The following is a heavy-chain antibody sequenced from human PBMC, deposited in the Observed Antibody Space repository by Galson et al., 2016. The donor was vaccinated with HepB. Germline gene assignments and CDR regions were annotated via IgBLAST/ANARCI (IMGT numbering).Heavy chain of an antibody. J-gene: IGHJ4*02. V-gene: IGHV1-3*01. D-gene: IGHD1-7*01. CDR3: ARGPGNYYFDY. CDR1: GGTFSSYA. CDR2: INAGNGNT. Sequence: SVKVSCKASGGTFSSYAISWVRQAPGQRLEWMGWINAGNGNTKYSQKFQGRVTITRDTSASTAYMKLSSLRSEDTAVYYCARGPGNYYFDYWGQGTLVTVSS.